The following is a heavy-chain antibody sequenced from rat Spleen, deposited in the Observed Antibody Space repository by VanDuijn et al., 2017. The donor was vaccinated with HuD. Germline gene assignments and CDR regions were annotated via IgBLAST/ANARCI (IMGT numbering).Heavy chain of an antibody. D-gene: IGHD1-2*01. CDR3: TRGFTVAVF. CDR2: ISTGGSYT. CDR1: GFTFINYD. V-gene: IGHV5-25*01. Sequence: EVQLVESGGGLVQPGRSMKLSCAASGFTFINYDMAWVRQAPTKGLEWVASISTGGSYTFYRDSVKGRFTISRDSAKSTLYLQMDSLRSEDTATYYCTRGFTVAVFWGQGVMVTVSA. J-gene: IGHJ2*01.